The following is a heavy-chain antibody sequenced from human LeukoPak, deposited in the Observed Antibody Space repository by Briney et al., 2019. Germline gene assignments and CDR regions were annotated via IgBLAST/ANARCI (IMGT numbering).Heavy chain of an antibody. D-gene: IGHD6-13*01. CDR3: ARGRGSSSWYSDY. J-gene: IGHJ4*02. V-gene: IGHV4-34*01. Sequence: SETLSLTSAVYGGSFSCYYWSWIRQPPGKGLEWIGEINHSGSTNYNPSLKSRVTISVDTSKNQFSLKLSSVTAADTAVYYCARGRGSSSWYSDYWGQGTLVTVSS. CDR1: GGSFSCYY. CDR2: INHSGST.